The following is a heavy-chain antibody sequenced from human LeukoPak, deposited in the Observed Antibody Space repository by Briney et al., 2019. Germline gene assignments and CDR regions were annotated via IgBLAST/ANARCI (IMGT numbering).Heavy chain of an antibody. V-gene: IGHV3-21*01. CDR2: ISSSRSYI. Sequence: GGSLRLSCAASGFTFSSYRMNWVRQAPGKGLEWVSSISSSRSYINYEESVKGRFTISRDNAKNSLYLQINSLRAEDTAVYYCASSSSSWFFDYWGQGTLVTVSS. CDR3: ASSSSSWFFDY. J-gene: IGHJ4*02. CDR1: GFTFSSYR. D-gene: IGHD6-13*01.